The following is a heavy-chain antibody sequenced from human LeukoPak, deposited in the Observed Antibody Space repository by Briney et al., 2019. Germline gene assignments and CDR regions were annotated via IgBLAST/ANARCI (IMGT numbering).Heavy chain of an antibody. CDR3: ARRGASVYGDYDWYFDL. Sequence: ASVKVSCKASGYTFTGYYIHWVRQAPGQGLEWMGWINPNSGGTNYAQKFQGRVTMTRDTSISTAYMELSRLRSDDTAVYYCARRGASVYGDYDWYFDLWGRGTLVTVSS. CDR2: INPNSGGT. J-gene: IGHJ2*01. CDR1: GYTFTGYY. V-gene: IGHV1-2*02. D-gene: IGHD4-17*01.